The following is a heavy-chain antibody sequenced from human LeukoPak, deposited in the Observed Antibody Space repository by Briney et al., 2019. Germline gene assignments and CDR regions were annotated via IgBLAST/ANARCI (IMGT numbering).Heavy chain of an antibody. J-gene: IGHJ5*02. V-gene: IGHV3-30*02. D-gene: IGHD6-25*01. Sequence: PGGSLRLSCAASGFTFSSYGMHWVRQAPGKGLEWVAVIWYDGSNKYYADSVKGRFTISRDNSKNTLYVQMNSLRAEDTAVYYCAKDRASQRRGWFDPWGQGTLVTVSS. CDR1: GFTFSSYG. CDR2: IWYDGSNK. CDR3: AKDRASQRRGWFDP.